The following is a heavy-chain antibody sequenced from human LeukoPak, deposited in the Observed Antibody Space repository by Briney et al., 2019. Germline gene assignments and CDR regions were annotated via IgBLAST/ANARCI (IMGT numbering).Heavy chain of an antibody. V-gene: IGHV3-7*01. D-gene: IGHD4-17*01. CDR2: IKQDGSEK. CDR3: ARGHGDYDY. Sequence: PGGSLRLACAASGFTFSSYWMSWVRQAPGKGLERVANIKQDGSEKYYVDSVKGRFTISRDNAKHSLYLQMNSLRAEDTAVYYCARGHGDYDYWGQGTLVTVSS. CDR1: GFTFSSYW. J-gene: IGHJ4*02.